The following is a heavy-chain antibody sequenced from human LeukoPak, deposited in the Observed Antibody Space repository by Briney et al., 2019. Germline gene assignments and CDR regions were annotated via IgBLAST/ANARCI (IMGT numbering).Heavy chain of an antibody. Sequence: SVKVSCKASGGTFSCYAISWVRQAPGQGLEWMGRIIPILGIANYAQKFQRRVTITADKSTSTAYMELSSLRSEDTAVYYCARDTCSSTSCYAGSDYWGQGTLVTVSS. D-gene: IGHD2-2*01. J-gene: IGHJ4*02. V-gene: IGHV1-69*04. CDR1: GGTFSCYA. CDR2: IIPILGIA. CDR3: ARDTCSSTSCYAGSDY.